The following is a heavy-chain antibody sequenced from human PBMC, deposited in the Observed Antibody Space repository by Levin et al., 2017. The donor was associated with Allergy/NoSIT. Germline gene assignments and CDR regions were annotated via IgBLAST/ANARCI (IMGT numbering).Heavy chain of an antibody. Sequence: GESLKISCAASGFTFSSYAMSWVRQAPGKGLEWVSAISGSGGSTYYADSVKGRFTISRDNSKNTLYLQMNSLRAEDTAVYYCAKAPGVSMVRGVIIKVGTKDYFDYWGQGTLVTVSS. V-gene: IGHV3-23*01. D-gene: IGHD3-10*01. J-gene: IGHJ4*02. CDR2: ISGSGGST. CDR3: AKAPGVSMVRGVIIKVGTKDYFDY. CDR1: GFTFSSYA.